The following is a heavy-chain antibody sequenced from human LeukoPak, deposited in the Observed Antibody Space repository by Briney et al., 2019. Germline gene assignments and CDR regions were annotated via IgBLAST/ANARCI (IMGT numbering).Heavy chain of an antibody. V-gene: IGHV3-23*01. D-gene: IGHD6-19*01. J-gene: IGHJ4*02. CDR3: AKGHSSGLYYFDS. CDR1: GFTFTTYA. CDR2: ISGSGGTT. Sequence: PGGSLRLSCAASGFTFTTYAMSWVRQAPGKGLEWVSTISGSGGTTYYADSVKGRFTISRDNSKNTLYVQVNSLSAEDTAVYYCAKGHSSGLYYFDSWGQGTLVTVSS.